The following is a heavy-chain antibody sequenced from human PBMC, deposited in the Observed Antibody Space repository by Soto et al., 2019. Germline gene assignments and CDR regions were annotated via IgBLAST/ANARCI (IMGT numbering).Heavy chain of an antibody. CDR3: ARAPYYYDSSGYLGS. CDR1: GGSISSGDYY. D-gene: IGHD3-22*01. CDR2: IYYSGST. J-gene: IGHJ4*02. Sequence: SETLSLTCTVSGGSISSGDYYWSWIRQPPGKGLEWIGYIYYSGSTYYNPSLKSRVTISVDTSKNQFSLKLSSGTAADTAVYYCARAPYYYDSSGYLGSWGQGTLVTVSS. V-gene: IGHV4-30-4*01.